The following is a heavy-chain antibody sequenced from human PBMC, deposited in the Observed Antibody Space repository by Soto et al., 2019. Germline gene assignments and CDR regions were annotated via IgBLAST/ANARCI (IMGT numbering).Heavy chain of an antibody. CDR1: GGSISSSSYY. V-gene: IGHV4-39*01. D-gene: IGHD2-15*01. Sequence: SETLSLTCTVSGGSISSSSYYWGWIRQPPGKGLEWIGSIYYSGSTYYNPSLKSRVTISVDTSKNQFSLKLSSVTAADTAVYYCARRVVVAAAYNWFDPWGQGTLVTVPS. CDR2: IYYSGST. CDR3: ARRVVVAAAYNWFDP. J-gene: IGHJ5*02.